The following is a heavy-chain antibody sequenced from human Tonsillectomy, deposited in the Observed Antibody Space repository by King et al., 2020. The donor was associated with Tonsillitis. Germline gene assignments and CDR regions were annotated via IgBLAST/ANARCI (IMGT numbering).Heavy chain of an antibody. V-gene: IGHV3-30*01. J-gene: IGHJ2*01. D-gene: IGHD4-17*01. CDR3: AGAPTTTFYWYFDL. CDR1: GFSFSSYT. Sequence: VQLVESGGGVVQPGRSLRLSCAASGFSFSSYTMHWVRQAPGKGLEWVAVISYDGSNKYYADSVKGRFTISSDNSKNTLYLQMNSLRAEDTAVYYCAGAPTTTFYWYFDLWGRGTLVTVSS. CDR2: ISYDGSNK.